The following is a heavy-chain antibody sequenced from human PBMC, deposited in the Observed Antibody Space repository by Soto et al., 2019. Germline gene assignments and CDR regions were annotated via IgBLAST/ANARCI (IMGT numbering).Heavy chain of an antibody. CDR3: AREVYCSSTSCYGRYYYYGMDV. CDR2: IIPIFGTA. CDR1: GGTFSSYA. V-gene: IGHV1-69*13. J-gene: IGHJ6*02. Sequence: SVKVSCKASGGTFSSYAISWVRQAPGQGLEWMGGIIPIFGTANYAQKFQGRVTITADASTSTAYMELSSLRSEDTAVYYCAREVYCSSTSCYGRYYYYGMDVWGQGTTVTVSS. D-gene: IGHD2-2*01.